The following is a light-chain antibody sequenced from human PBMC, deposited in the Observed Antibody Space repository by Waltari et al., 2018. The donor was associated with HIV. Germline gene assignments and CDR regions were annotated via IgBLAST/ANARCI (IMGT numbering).Light chain of an antibody. J-gene: IGKJ3*01. CDR3: QESLTFT. CDR1: QSLGIW. V-gene: IGKV1-5*03. CDR2: KTS. Sequence: DIQVTQSPSTLSASAGDSVTITCRASQSLGIWLAWYQQKPGKAPKLLIYKTSTLEIGVPSRFSGSRSGTEFTLTINSLEPDDFATYYCQESLTFTFGPGTEVDL.